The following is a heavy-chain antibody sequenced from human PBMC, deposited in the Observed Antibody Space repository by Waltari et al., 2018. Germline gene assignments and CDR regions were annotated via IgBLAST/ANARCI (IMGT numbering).Heavy chain of an antibody. J-gene: IGHJ4*02. Sequence: QVQLVESGGGLVKPGGSLRLSCTASGFSFSDYYMSWIRQAPGKGLEWISYMDSGGSAIHYADSVEGRFTISRDNAKNSLYLQMISLRAEDTAVYYCARDPHYSNFDYWGQGTLVTVSS. CDR2: MDSGGSAI. CDR1: GFSFSDYY. V-gene: IGHV3-11*04. D-gene: IGHD4-4*01. CDR3: ARDPHYSNFDY.